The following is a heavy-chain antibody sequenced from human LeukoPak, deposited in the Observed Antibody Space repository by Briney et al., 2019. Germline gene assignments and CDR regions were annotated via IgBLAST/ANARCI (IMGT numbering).Heavy chain of an antibody. Sequence: ASVKVSCRASGYTFTSYGISWVRQAPGQGLEWMGWISAYNGNTNYAQKLQGRVTMTTDTSTSTAYMELRSLRSDDTAVYYCAREPDYYGSVGTWFDPWGKGTTVTVSS. CDR3: AREPDYYGSVGTWFDP. D-gene: IGHD3-10*01. V-gene: IGHV1-18*01. J-gene: IGHJ6*04. CDR2: ISAYNGNT. CDR1: GYTFTSYG.